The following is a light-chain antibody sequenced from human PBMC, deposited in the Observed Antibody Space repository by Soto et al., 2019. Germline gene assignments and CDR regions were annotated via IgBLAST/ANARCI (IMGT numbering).Light chain of an antibody. CDR2: DVT. CDR1: SSDIGGYNY. J-gene: IGLJ2*01. CDR3: CSYAGSYTEI. V-gene: IGLV2-11*01. Sequence: QSVLTQPRSVSGSPGQSVTISCTGTSSDIGGYNYVSWYQHHPGKAPKLMIYDVTERPSGVPDRLSGSKSGNRASLTISGLQAEDEADYYCCSYAGSYTEIFGGGTKLTVL.